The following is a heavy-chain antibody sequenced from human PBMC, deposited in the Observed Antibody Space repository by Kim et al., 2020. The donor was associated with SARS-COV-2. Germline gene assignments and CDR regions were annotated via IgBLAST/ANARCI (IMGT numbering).Heavy chain of an antibody. Sequence: GGSLRLSCAASGFTFSSYWMNWVRQAPGKGLEWVANIKQDGSEKYYVDSVKGRFTISRDNAKNSLYLQMNSLRAEDTAVYYCARDFTVTTHYYYGMDVWGQETTVTVPS. CDR2: IKQDGSEK. CDR3: ARDFTVTTHYYYGMDV. CDR1: GFTFSSYW. D-gene: IGHD4-17*01. V-gene: IGHV3-7*03. J-gene: IGHJ6*02.